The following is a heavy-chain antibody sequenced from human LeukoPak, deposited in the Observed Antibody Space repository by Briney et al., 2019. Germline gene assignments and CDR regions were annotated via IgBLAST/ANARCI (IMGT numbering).Heavy chain of an antibody. J-gene: IGHJ4*02. Sequence: ASVKVSCKASGGTFSSYAISWVRQAPGQGLEWMGGIIPIFGTANYAQKFQGRVTITADESTSTAYMELSSLRSEDTAVYYCAREVQEYSSSNFDYWGQGTLVTVSS. D-gene: IGHD6-6*01. CDR1: GGTFSSYA. V-gene: IGHV1-69*13. CDR3: AREVQEYSSSNFDY. CDR2: IIPIFGTA.